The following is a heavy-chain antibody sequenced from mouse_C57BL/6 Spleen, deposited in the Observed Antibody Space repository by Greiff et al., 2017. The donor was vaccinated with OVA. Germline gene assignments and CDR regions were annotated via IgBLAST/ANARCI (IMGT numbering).Heavy chain of an antibody. CDR1: GYAFSSSW. J-gene: IGHJ3*01. CDR3: ARIYYGYDEVFAY. D-gene: IGHD2-2*01. Sequence: QVQLQQSGPELVKPGASVKISCKASGYAFSSSWMNWVKQRPGKGLEWIGRIYPGDGDTNYNGKFKGKATLTADKSSSTAYMQLSSLTSEDSAVYFCARIYYGYDEVFAYWGQGTLVTVSA. V-gene: IGHV1-82*01. CDR2: IYPGDGDT.